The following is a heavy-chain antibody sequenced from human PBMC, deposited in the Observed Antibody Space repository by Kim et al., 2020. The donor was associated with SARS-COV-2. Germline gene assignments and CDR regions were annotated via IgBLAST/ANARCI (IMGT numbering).Heavy chain of an antibody. CDR1: GFTFSSYE. J-gene: IGHJ4*02. Sequence: GGSLRLSCAASGFTFSSYEMNWVRQAPGKGLEWVSYISSSDSTIYYADSVQGRFTISRDNAKNSLYLQMNSLRAEDTAVYYYAREPGRWELIDYWGQGTLVTVSS. CDR3: AREPGRWELIDY. V-gene: IGHV3-48*03. D-gene: IGHD1-26*01. CDR2: ISSSDSTI.